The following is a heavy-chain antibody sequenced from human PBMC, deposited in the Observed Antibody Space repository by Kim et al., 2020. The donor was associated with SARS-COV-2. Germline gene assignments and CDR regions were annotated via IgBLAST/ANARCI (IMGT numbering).Heavy chain of an antibody. D-gene: IGHD2-21*02. CDR1: GFTFSSYA. Sequence: GGSLRLSCAASGFTFSSYAMSWVRQAPGKGLEWVSAISGSGGSTYYADSVKGRFTISRDNSKTTLYLQMNSLRAEDTAVYYCAKGDLAYCGGDCYLTAFDIWGQGTMVTVSS. J-gene: IGHJ3*02. V-gene: IGHV3-23*01. CDR2: ISGSGGST. CDR3: AKGDLAYCGGDCYLTAFDI.